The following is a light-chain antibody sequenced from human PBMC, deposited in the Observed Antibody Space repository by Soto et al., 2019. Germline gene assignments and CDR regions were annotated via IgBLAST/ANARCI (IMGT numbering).Light chain of an antibody. J-gene: IGLJ3*02. CDR2: SNY. CDR1: SSNIGSNS. CDR3: AAWDDSLSGPV. V-gene: IGLV1-44*01. Sequence: QSVLTQPPPASGTPGQRVTISCSGSSSNIGSNSVNWFQQLPGTAPKLLIYSNYQRPSGVPDRFSGSKSGTSASLAISGLQSEDETDYYCAAWDDSLSGPVFGGGTKLTVL.